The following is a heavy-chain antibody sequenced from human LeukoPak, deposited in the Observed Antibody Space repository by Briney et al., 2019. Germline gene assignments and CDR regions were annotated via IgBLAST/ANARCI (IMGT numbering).Heavy chain of an antibody. CDR3: ARNMITSGGRDY. D-gene: IGHD3-16*01. Sequence: GGSLRLSCVASGFTFNNYWMSWVRQAPGKGLEWVANINQAGSDKYYVESVKGRFTISRDNAKNSLYLQMNSPRAEDTALYYCARNMITSGGRDYWGQGTLVTVSS. V-gene: IGHV3-7*03. J-gene: IGHJ4*02. CDR2: INQAGSDK. CDR1: GFTFNNYW.